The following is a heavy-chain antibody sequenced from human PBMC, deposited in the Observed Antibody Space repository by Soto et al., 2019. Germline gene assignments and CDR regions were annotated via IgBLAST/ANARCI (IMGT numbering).Heavy chain of an antibody. CDR3: ARDRDYVWGSYRSYYYYGMDV. Sequence: QVQLVESGGGVVQPGRSLRLSCAASGFTFSSYGMHWVRQAPGKGLEWVAVIWYDGSNKYYADSVKGRFTISRDNSKNTLYLQMNSLRAEDTAVHYCARDRDYVWGSYRSYYYYGMDVWGQGTTVTVSS. D-gene: IGHD3-16*02. V-gene: IGHV3-33*01. CDR1: GFTFSSYG. J-gene: IGHJ6*02. CDR2: IWYDGSNK.